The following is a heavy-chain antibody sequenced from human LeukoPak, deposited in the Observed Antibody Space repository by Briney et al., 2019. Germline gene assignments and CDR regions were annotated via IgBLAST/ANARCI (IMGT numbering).Heavy chain of an antibody. Sequence: ASVKVSCKASGYTFTSYYMHWVRQAPGQGLEWMGIINPSGGDTSYAQKFQGRLAMTRDTSTNTVYMELTSLRSEDTAVYYCAREVMDNLRFDYWGQGTLVTVSS. D-gene: IGHD1-14*01. CDR2: INPSGGDT. CDR3: AREVMDNLRFDY. J-gene: IGHJ4*02. CDR1: GYTFTSYY. V-gene: IGHV1-46*01.